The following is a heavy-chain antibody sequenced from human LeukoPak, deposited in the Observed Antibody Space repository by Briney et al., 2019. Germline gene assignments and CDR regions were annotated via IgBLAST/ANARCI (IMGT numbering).Heavy chain of an antibody. CDR2: ISGSGGST. CDR3: AKEGYDFWSGPTGFDP. Sequence: GGSLRLSCAASGFTFSSYAMSWVHQAPGKGLEWVSAISGSGGSTYYADSVKGRFTISRDNSKNTLYLQMNSLRAEDTAVYYCAKEGYDFWSGPTGFDPWGQGTLVTVSP. J-gene: IGHJ5*02. D-gene: IGHD3-3*01. V-gene: IGHV3-23*01. CDR1: GFTFSSYA.